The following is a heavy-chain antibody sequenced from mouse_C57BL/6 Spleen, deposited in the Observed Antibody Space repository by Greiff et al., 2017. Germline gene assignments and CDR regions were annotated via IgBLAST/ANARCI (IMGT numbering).Heavy chain of an antibody. CDR1: GYAFSSSW. J-gene: IGHJ4*01. CDR3: AGSSSYVDAMDY. D-gene: IGHD1-1*01. Sequence: QVQLQQSGPELVKPGASVKISCKASGYAFSSSWMNWVKQRPGKGLEWIGRIYPGDGDTNYNAKFKGKATLTADKSSSTAYMQLSSLTSEDSAVYFCAGSSSYVDAMDYWGQGTSVTVSS. V-gene: IGHV1-82*01. CDR2: IYPGDGDT.